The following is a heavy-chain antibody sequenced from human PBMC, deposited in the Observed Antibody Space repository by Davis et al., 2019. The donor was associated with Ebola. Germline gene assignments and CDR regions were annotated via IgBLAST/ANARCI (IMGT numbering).Heavy chain of an antibody. CDR3: ARGGVAYSDLDY. CDR2: IIPIFGTA. V-gene: IGHV1-69*13. Sequence: AASVKVSCKASGRTFSSYAISWVRQAPGQGLEWMGGIIPIFGTANYAQKFQGRVTITADESTRTAYMELSGLRSEDTAVYFCARGGVAYSDLDYWGQGTLVAVSS. D-gene: IGHD2-21*01. J-gene: IGHJ4*02. CDR1: GRTFSSYA.